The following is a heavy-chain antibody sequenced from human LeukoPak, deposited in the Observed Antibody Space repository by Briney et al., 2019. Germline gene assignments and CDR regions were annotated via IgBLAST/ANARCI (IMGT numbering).Heavy chain of an antibody. CDR2: ISGSGGST. CDR3: AKQIYDFWSGYDY. J-gene: IGHJ4*02. D-gene: IGHD3-3*01. Sequence: PGGSLRLSCAASGFTFSSYAMSWVHQAPGKGLEWVSAISGSGGSTYYADSVKGRFTISGDNSKNTLYLQMNSLRAEDTAVYYCAKQIYDFWSGYDYWGQGTLVTVSS. V-gene: IGHV3-23*01. CDR1: GFTFSSYA.